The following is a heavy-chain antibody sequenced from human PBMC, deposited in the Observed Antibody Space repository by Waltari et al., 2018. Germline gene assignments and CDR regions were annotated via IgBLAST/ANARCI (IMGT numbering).Heavy chain of an antibody. CDR1: RFTFSNFA. CDR2: ISDSGSDT. D-gene: IGHD3-10*01. J-gene: IGHJ4*02. CDR3: AKDSPFGDD. V-gene: IGHV3-23*01. Sequence: EVQLLDSGGGLVQPGGSLRLSCAASRFTFSNFAMTWVRQGPGKGLEWVSVISDSGSDTYDAESVKGRFTVSRDNSKNTLYLQMNSLRAEDTAVYQCAKDSPFGDDWGQGTLVTVSS.